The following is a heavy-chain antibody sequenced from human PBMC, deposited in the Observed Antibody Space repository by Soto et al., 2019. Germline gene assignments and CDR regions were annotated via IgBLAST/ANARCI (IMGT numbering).Heavy chain of an antibody. CDR1: GFTFSSYA. V-gene: IGHV3-23*01. D-gene: IGHD3-3*01. CDR2: ISGSGGST. Sequence: GGSLRLSCAASGFTFSSYAMSWVRQAPGKGLEWVSAISGSGGSTYYADSVKGRLTISRDNSKNTLYLQMNSLRAEDTAVYYCARGGYDFGGGYYGMDVWGQGTTVTVSS. CDR3: ARGGYDFGGGYYGMDV. J-gene: IGHJ6*02.